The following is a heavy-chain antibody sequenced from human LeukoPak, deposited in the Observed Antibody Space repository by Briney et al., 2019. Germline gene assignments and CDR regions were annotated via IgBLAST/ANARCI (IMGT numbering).Heavy chain of an antibody. J-gene: IGHJ4*02. CDR1: GFTFDDYA. D-gene: IGHD1-26*01. CDR3: ARAPKPYSGSYEGMSFN. CDR2: ISWNSGTK. V-gene: IGHV3-9*01. Sequence: PGRSLRLSCAASGFTFDDYAMHWVRQAPGKGLEWVSGISWNSGTKGYADSVKGRFTISRDNAKNSLYLQMNSLRAEDTAVYYCARAPKPYSGSYEGMSFNWGQGTLVTVSS.